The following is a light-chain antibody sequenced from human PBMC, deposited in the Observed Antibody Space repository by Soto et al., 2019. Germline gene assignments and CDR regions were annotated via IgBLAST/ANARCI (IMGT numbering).Light chain of an antibody. CDR2: KAS. J-gene: IGKJ1*01. CDR1: QTISSW. V-gene: IGKV1-5*03. CDR3: QHYISYSEA. Sequence: DIPMTQSPSTLSGSVGDRVTITCRASQTISSWLAWYQQKPGKAPKLLIYKASTLKSGVPSRFSGSGSGTEFTLTISSLQPDDFATYYCQHYISYSEAFGQGTKVEL.